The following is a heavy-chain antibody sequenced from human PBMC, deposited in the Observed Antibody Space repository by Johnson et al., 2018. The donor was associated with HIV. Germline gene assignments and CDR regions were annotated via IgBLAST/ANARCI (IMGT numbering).Heavy chain of an antibody. J-gene: IGHJ3*02. V-gene: IGHV3-30*04. CDR3: ARALLDCSSGNCYAHDAFDI. Sequence: QVQLVESGGGVVQPGRSLRLSCAASGFTFSSYAMHWVRQAPGKGLEWVAVISYDGSDTYYADSVQGRFTISRDNSKNTLFPHMISLRAEDTAVYYCARALLDCSSGNCYAHDAFDIWGQGTMVTVSS. CDR1: GFTFSSYA. D-gene: IGHD2-15*01. CDR2: ISYDGSDT.